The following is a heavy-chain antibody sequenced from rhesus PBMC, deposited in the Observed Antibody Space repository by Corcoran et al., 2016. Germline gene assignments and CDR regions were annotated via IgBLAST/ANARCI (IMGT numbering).Heavy chain of an antibody. CDR2: IYGSGGST. Sequence: QLQLQESGPGLVKPSETLSLTCAVSGGSISSSNWWSWIRQSPGKGLEWIGGIYGSGGSTEYNPSLKSRVTISIDPSKNQFSLKLSSVTAADTAVYYCARQIAAAGKGYFDLWGPGTPITISS. CDR3: ARQIAAAGKGYFDL. CDR1: GGSISSSNW. V-gene: IGHV4-93*02. J-gene: IGHJ2*01. D-gene: IGHD6-25*01.